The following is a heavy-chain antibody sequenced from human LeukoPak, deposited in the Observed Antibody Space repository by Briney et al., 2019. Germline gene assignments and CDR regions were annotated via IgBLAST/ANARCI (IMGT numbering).Heavy chain of an antibody. V-gene: IGHV1-18*01. Sequence: ASVKVSCKASGYTFTSYAMNWVRQAPGQGLEWMGWISAYNGNTNYAQKLQGRVTMTTDTSTSTAYMELRSLRSDDTAVYYCARVRYSSSIGGFDPWGQGTLVTVSS. CDR2: ISAYNGNT. J-gene: IGHJ5*02. CDR1: GYTFTSYA. D-gene: IGHD6-13*01. CDR3: ARVRYSSSIGGFDP.